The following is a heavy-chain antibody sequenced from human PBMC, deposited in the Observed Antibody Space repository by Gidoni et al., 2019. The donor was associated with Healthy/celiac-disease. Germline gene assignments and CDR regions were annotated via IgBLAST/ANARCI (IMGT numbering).Heavy chain of an antibody. V-gene: IGHV3-23*01. D-gene: IGHD3-22*01. J-gene: IGHJ4*02. CDR1: GFTFSSYA. CDR3: AKEPPYDSSGY. CDR2: ISGSGCST. Sequence: EVQLLESGGRFVQPGRSLRLSCAASGFTFSSYAMSWVRQAPGKGLEWVSAISGSGCSTYYADSVKGRFTISRDNSKNTLYLQMNSLRAEDTAVYYCAKEPPYDSSGYWGQGTLVTVSS.